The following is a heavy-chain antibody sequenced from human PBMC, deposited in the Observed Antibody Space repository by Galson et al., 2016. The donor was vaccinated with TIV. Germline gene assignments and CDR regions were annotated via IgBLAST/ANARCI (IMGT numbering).Heavy chain of an antibody. V-gene: IGHV3-48*04. CDR1: GFTFSSYS. Sequence: SLRLSCAASGFTFSSYSMTWVRQAPGKGLEWVSYISDSSNTIYYGDSVKGRFTISRDNAKNSVYLQMNNLRTEDTGVYYCASDKERSGWYFWFDPWGQGTQVPVSA. D-gene: IGHD6-19*01. CDR2: ISDSSNTI. CDR3: ASDKERSGWYFWFDP. J-gene: IGHJ5*02.